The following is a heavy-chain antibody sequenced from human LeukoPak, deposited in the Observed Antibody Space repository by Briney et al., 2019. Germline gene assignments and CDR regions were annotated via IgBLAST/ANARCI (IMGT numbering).Heavy chain of an antibody. J-gene: IGHJ4*02. V-gene: IGHV1-46*01. Sequence: ASVKVSCKASGYTFTSYYMHWVRQALGQGLEWMGIIDPSGGSTSYAQKFQGRVTMTRDTSTSTVYMELSSLRSEDTAVYYCAREHSGSYYAHLTYFDYWGQGTLVTVSS. D-gene: IGHD1-26*01. CDR1: GYTFTSYY. CDR3: AREHSGSYYAHLTYFDY. CDR2: IDPSGGST.